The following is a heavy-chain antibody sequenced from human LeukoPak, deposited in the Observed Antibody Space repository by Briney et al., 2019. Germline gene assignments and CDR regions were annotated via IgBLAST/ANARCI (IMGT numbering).Heavy chain of an antibody. CDR3: ASILASGSATYCYAFAD. CDR1: GFTFSDYY. J-gene: IGHJ4*02. D-gene: IGHD2-2*01. Sequence: PGRSLRLSCAASGFTFSDYYMSWIRQAPGKGLEWGSYISSSGSTIYYADSVKGRFTISRDNAKNSLYLQMNSLRAEQTALHYCASILASGSATYCYAFADCGQGSLVTVSS. CDR2: ISSSGSTI. V-gene: IGHV3-11*04.